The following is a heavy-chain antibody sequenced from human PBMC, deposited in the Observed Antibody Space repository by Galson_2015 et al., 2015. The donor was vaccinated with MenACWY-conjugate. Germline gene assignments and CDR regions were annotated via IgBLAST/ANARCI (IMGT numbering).Heavy chain of an antibody. CDR1: GFTFDDSG. CDR2: VDWKGDRT. D-gene: IGHD1-26*01. V-gene: IGHV3-20*01. CDR3: ARVGAIQGGAFDI. Sequence: SLRLSCAASGFTFDDSGMAWGRQAPGKGLEWVSGVDWKGDRTGYADSVKVRFTISRDNGENSLNLQMNSLRAEDTALDHCARVGAIQGGAFDIWGQGTMVTVSS. J-gene: IGHJ3*02.